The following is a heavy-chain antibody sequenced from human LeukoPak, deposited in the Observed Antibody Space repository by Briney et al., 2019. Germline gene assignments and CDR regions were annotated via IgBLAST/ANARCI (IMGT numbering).Heavy chain of an antibody. CDR2: ISSSGSTI. V-gene: IGHV3-48*03. Sequence: PGGSLRLSCAASGFTFSSYEMNWVCQAPGKGLEWVSYISSSGSTIYYADSVKGRFTISRDNAKNSLYLQMNSLRAEDTAVYYCARDKRRGAVAVPFDYWGQGTLVTVSS. CDR1: GFTFSSYE. CDR3: ARDKRRGAVAVPFDY. J-gene: IGHJ4*02. D-gene: IGHD6-19*01.